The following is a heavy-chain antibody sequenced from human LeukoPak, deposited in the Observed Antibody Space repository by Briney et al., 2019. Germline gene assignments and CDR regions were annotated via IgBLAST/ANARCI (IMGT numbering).Heavy chain of an antibody. D-gene: IGHD6-19*01. Sequence: GGSLRLSCAASGFTFSSYAMSWFRQAPGKGLEWVGFIRSKAYGGTTEYAASVKGRFIISRDDFESTAYLQMDSLKTEDTAVYYCARTRWLGHYYYGMDVWGQGTSVTVS. CDR1: GFTFSSYA. CDR2: IRSKAYGGTT. CDR3: ARTRWLGHYYYGMDV. V-gene: IGHV3-49*03. J-gene: IGHJ6*02.